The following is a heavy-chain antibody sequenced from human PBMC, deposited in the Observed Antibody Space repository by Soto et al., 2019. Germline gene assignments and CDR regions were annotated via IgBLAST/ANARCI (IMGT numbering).Heavy chain of an antibody. J-gene: IGHJ4*02. CDR3: ATVASTHFDS. CDR1: GGSISSPSYN. D-gene: IGHD1-1*01. CDR2: FFYGGRT. Sequence: QVLLQQSGPGLLKPSETLSLTCTVSGGSISSPSYNWGWVRQPPGKGPEWIGSFFYGGRTHYSPSLESRLSISVDTARSQVSLILTSVNAADTAVYYCATVASTHFDSWGQGALVVVSS. V-gene: IGHV4-39*01.